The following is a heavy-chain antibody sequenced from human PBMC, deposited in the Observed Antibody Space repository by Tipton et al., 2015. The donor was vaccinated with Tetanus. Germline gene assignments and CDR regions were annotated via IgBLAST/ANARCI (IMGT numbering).Heavy chain of an antibody. CDR2: ISNSGTS. D-gene: IGHD3-22*01. Sequence: GLVKPSETLSLTCTVSDESISSSSYYWGWIRHHPGRGLEWIASISNSGTSYNNPSFRSRVTISVDTSKNQFSLILGSVTAADTAVYYCARATPSGSYFVRYYSMDVWGQGTTVVVSS. V-gene: IGHV4-39*07. J-gene: IGHJ6*02. CDR1: DESISSSSYY. CDR3: ARATPSGSYFVRYYSMDV.